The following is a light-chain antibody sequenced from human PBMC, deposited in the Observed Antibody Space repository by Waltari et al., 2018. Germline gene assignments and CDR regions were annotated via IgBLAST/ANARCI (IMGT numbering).Light chain of an antibody. CDR2: ENT. CDR3: GTWDSSLSGAV. Sequence: QSVLTQPPSVSAAPGQRATIPCSGGSSNIGNTYVSLYRQFPGTAPKLLIYENTERPSGIPGRFSGSKSGTSATLDITGLQAGDEADYYCGTWDSSLSGAVFGGGTHLTVL. J-gene: IGLJ7*01. V-gene: IGLV1-51*02. CDR1: SSNIGNTY.